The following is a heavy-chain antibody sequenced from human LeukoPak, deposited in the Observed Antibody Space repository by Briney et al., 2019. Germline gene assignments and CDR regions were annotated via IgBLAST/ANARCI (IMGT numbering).Heavy chain of an antibody. CDR1: GFTFSSYW. Sequence: GGSLRLSCAASGFTFSSYWMHWVRQAPGKGLVWVSHIINDGSRTSYADSVKGRFTISRDNAKNTVYLQMNSLRAEDTAVYYCARDRLFPRDVFDMWGQGTMVTVSS. CDR2: IINDGSRT. J-gene: IGHJ3*02. V-gene: IGHV3-74*01. D-gene: IGHD3-10*02. CDR3: ARDRLFPRDVFDM.